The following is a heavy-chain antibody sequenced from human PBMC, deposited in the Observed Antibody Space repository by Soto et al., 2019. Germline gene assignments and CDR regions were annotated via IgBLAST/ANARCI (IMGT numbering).Heavy chain of an antibody. CDR1: GFTVSSNY. CDR3: ARARDGYNFLYEPT. J-gene: IGHJ4*02. Sequence: GGSLRLPCAASGFTVSSNYMSWVRQAPGKGLEWVSVIYSVGSTDYADSVKGRFTISRDNSKNTLYLQMNSLRAEDTAVYYCARARDGYNFLYEPTWGQGTLVTVSS. V-gene: IGHV3-53*01. D-gene: IGHD5-12*01. CDR2: IYSVGST.